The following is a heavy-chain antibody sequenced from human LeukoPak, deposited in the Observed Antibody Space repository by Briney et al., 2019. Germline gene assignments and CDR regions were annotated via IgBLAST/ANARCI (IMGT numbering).Heavy chain of an antibody. CDR3: AKSGGRRLGYCSSTSCSIDY. J-gene: IGHJ4*02. CDR1: GFAFSSYE. CDR2: ISSSGSTI. V-gene: IGHV3-48*03. Sequence: PGGSLRLSCAASGFAFSSYEMNWVRQAPGKGLEWVSYISSSGSTIYYADSVKGRFTISRDNPKNTLYLQMNSLRAEDTAVYYCAKSGGRRLGYCSSTSCSIDYWGQGTLVTVSS. D-gene: IGHD2-2*01.